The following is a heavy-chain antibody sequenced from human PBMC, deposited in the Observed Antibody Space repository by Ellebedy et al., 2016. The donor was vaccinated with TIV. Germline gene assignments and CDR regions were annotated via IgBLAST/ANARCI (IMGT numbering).Heavy chain of an antibody. CDR3: ARGHYYDMDV. J-gene: IGHJ6*02. CDR2: IDSDGTGT. Sequence: GESLKISCAASGFSFSGFWMHWVRQGAGKGLVWVSRIDSDGTGTIYADSVKGRFTISRDNAQNTLYLEMNRLRAEDTAVYYCARGHYYDMDVWGQGTTVTVSS. V-gene: IGHV3-74*01. CDR1: GFSFSGFW.